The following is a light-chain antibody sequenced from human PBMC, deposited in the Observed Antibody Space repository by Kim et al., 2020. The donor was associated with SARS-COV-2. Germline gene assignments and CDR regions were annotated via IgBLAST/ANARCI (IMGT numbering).Light chain of an antibody. CDR2: TVS. Sequence: PASISCRSSQGLVYSDGDTYLSWFQQRPGQSPRRLIYTVSTRDSGVPDRFSGSGAGTDFTLKITTVEAEDIGIYYCMQGTHWPFTFGQGTRLEIK. V-gene: IGKV2-30*01. CDR3: MQGTHWPFT. J-gene: IGKJ5*01. CDR1: QGLVYSDGDTY.